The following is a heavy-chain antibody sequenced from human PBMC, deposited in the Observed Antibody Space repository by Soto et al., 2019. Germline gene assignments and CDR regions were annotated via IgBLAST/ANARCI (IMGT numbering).Heavy chain of an antibody. CDR2: INAADGNT. J-gene: IGHJ5*02. CDR1: GGTFSSYA. D-gene: IGHD2-15*01. CDR3: ARDLFCSGGSCKPT. V-gene: IGHV1-3*01. Sequence: EASVKVSCKASGGTFSSYAISWVRQAPGQGLEWMGWINAADGNTKYSQNFQGRVTFTRDASASTTYMEVTSLRSADTALYYCARDLFCSGGSCKPTWGQETLVIASS.